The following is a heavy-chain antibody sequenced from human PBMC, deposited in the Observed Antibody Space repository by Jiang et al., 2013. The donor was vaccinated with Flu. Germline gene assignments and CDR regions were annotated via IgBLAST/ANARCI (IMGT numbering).Heavy chain of an antibody. CDR3: ARDSALQYPYNYYYGMDV. CDR1: GYTFTGYY. Sequence: SGAEVKKPGASVKVSCKASGYTFTGYYMHWVRQAPGQGLEWMGWINPNSGGTNYAQKFQGRVTMTRDTSISTAYMELSRLRSDDTAVYYCARDSALQYPYNYYYGMDVWGQGTTVTVSS. J-gene: IGHJ6*02. D-gene: IGHD4-11*01. V-gene: IGHV1-2*02. CDR2: INPNSGGT.